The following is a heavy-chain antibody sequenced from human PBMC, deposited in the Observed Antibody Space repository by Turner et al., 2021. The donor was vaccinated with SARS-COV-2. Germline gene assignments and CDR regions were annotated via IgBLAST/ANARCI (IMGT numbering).Heavy chain of an antibody. J-gene: IGHJ4*02. V-gene: IGHV3-7*01. CDR3: ARDGHHYYDISAYPNLASDY. CDR2: IKQDGSEK. Sequence: EVQLVESGGGLVQPGGSLSLSCAASGFTLSSYCMSWVRQAPGKGLEWVANIKQDGSEKYYVDSVKGRFTISRDNTKNSLYLKMNSLRTEDTAVYYCARDGHHYYDISAYPNLASDYWGQGTLVTVSS. D-gene: IGHD3-22*01. CDR1: GFTLSSYC.